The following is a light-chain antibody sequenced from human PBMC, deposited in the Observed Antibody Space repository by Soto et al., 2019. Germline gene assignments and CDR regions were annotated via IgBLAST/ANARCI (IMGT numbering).Light chain of an antibody. V-gene: IGLV6-57*02. Sequence: NFMLTQPHSVSESPGKPVTISCTGSSGSIASNYVQWYQQRPGSAPTTVISENNQIPFGFPDRFSGSIDSSSNSASLTTSGLKTEDEADYYCQPYGTNNQVLGGGTKHTVL. CDR1: SGSIASNY. CDR3: QPYGTNNQV. J-gene: IGLJ3*02. CDR2: ENN.